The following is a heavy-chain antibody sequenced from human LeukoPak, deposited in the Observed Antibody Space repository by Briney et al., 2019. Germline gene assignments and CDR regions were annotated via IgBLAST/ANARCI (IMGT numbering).Heavy chain of an antibody. CDR2: INPNSGGT. V-gene: IGHV1-2*02. CDR3: ARAILYYYGSGSYYNVYWFDP. D-gene: IGHD3-10*01. Sequence: ASVKVSCKASGYTFTGYYMHWVRQAPGQGLEWMRWINPNSGGTNYAQKFQGRVTMTRDTSISTAYMELSRLRSDDTAVYYCARAILYYYGSGSYYNVYWFDPWGQGTLVTVSS. CDR1: GYTFTGYY. J-gene: IGHJ5*02.